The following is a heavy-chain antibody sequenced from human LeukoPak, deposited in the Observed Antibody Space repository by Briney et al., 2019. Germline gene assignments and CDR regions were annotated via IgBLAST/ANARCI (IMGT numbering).Heavy chain of an antibody. Sequence: ASVKVSCKASGYTFTSYDINWVRQATGQGLEWMGWMNPNSGNTGYAQKFQGRVTITRNTSISTAYKELSSLRSEDTAVYYCARVAAQSRRNYYYMDVWGKGATVTVSS. V-gene: IGHV1-8*03. D-gene: IGHD6-13*01. CDR3: ARVAAQSRRNYYYMDV. CDR2: MNPNSGNT. CDR1: GYTFTSYD. J-gene: IGHJ6*03.